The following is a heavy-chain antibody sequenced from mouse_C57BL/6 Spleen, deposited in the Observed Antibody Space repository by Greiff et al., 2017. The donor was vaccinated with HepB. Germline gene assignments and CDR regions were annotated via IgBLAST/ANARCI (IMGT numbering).Heavy chain of an antibody. CDR3: ARLAPDSSGPDY. CDR1: GFTFSSYT. V-gene: IGHV5-9*01. D-gene: IGHD3-2*02. Sequence: EVKLQESGGGLVKPGGSLKLSCAASGFTFSSYTMSWVRQTPEKRLEWVATISGGGGNTYYPDSVKGRFTISRDNAKNTLYLQMSSLRSEDTALYYCARLAPDSSGPDYWGQGTTLTVSS. CDR2: ISGGGGNT. J-gene: IGHJ2*01.